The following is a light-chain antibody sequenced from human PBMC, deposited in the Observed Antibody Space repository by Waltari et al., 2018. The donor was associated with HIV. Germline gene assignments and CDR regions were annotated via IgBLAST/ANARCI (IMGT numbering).Light chain of an antibody. J-gene: IGKJ1*01. CDR2: LSS. Sequence: DIVMTQSPLSLPVTPGEPASISCRSSQSLLHSNGYIYLDWYLQKPGQSPQLLIYLSSRRASGVPDRFSSSVSGSDFTLKISRVEAEDVGVYYCMQALEAPPTFGQGTKVEIK. CDR3: MQALEAPPT. V-gene: IGKV2-28*01. CDR1: QSLLHSNGYIY.